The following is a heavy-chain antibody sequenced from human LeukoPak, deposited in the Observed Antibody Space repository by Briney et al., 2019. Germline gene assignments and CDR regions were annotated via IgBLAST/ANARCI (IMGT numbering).Heavy chain of an antibody. CDR3: ARDCSSTSCYRGGWFDP. Sequence: GGSLRLSCAASGFTFSRYWMSWVRQAPGKGLEWAANIKQDGSEKYYGDSVKGRFTISRDNAKNSLYLQMNSLRAEDTALYYCARDCSSTSCYRGGWFDPWGQGTLVTVSS. D-gene: IGHD2-2*01. J-gene: IGHJ5*02. CDR1: GFTFSRYW. V-gene: IGHV3-7*05. CDR2: IKQDGSEK.